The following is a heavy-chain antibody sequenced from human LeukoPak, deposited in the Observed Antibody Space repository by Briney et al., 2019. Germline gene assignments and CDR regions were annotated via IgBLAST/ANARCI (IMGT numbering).Heavy chain of an antibody. V-gene: IGHV3-23*01. Sequence: GGSLRLSSAASGFTFNIYAMSWVRQAPGKGLEWVSSISSDARRTYYAESVKGRFTISRDNSKNTVYLQMNSLRAGDTAVYSCAKGGLGAVDYFDPWGQGTLVTVSS. CDR1: GFTFNIYA. CDR3: AKGGLGAVDYFDP. CDR2: ISSDARRT. D-gene: IGHD6-19*01. J-gene: IGHJ5*02.